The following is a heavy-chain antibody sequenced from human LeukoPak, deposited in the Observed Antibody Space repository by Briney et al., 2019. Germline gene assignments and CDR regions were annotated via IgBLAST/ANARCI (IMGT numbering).Heavy chain of an antibody. Sequence: SETLSLTCTVSGGSISSYYWSWIRQPPGKGLEWIGYINYSGSTKYNPSLKSRVTISVDTSKNQFSLKLSSVTAADTAVYYCARHRWREWLVLGYWGQGTLVTVSS. CDR3: ARHRWREWLVLGY. CDR2: INYSGST. D-gene: IGHD6-19*01. J-gene: IGHJ4*02. V-gene: IGHV4-59*08. CDR1: GGSISSYY.